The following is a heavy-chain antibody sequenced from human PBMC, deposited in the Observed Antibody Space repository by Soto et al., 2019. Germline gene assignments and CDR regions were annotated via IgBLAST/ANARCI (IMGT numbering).Heavy chain of an antibody. V-gene: IGHV3-30*03. CDR1: GFTFSSYG. CDR2: ISYHGSNT. CDR3: VADYVASDGFDI. Sequence: QVQLVESGGGVVQPGRSLRLSCAASGFTFSSYGMHWVRQAPGKGLEWVAVISYHGSNTYYVDSVKGRFNISRDNSKNTLYLQMNSLRAEDTGVYYCVADYVASDGFDIWGQGTMVTVSS. D-gene: IGHD3-10*02. J-gene: IGHJ3*02.